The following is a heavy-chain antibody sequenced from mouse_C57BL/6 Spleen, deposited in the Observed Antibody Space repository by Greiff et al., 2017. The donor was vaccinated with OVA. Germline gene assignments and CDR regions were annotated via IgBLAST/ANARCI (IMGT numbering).Heavy chain of an antibody. CDR1: GFSLTSYG. Sequence: VMLVESGPGLVQPSQSLSITCTVSGFSLTSYGVHWVRQSPGKGLEWLGVIWSGGSTDYNAAFISRLSISKDNSKSQVFFKMNSLQADDTAIYYCARNSAITTTDPYYFDYWGQGTTLTVSS. J-gene: IGHJ2*01. D-gene: IGHD2-4*01. CDR3: ARNSAITTTDPYYFDY. V-gene: IGHV2-2*01. CDR2: IWSGGST.